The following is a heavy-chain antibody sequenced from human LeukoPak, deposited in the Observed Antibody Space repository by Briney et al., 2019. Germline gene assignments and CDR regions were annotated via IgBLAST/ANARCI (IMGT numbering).Heavy chain of an antibody. V-gene: IGHV3-30*18. CDR3: AKDLRVRVERVGATTGDY. CDR1: GFTFSSYG. Sequence: PGGSLRLSCAASGFTFSSYGMHWVRQAPGKGLEWVAVISYDGSNKYYADSVKGRFTISRDNSKNTLYLQMNSLRAEDTAVYYCAKDLRVRVERVGATTGDYWGQGTLVTVSS. D-gene: IGHD1-26*01. CDR2: ISYDGSNK. J-gene: IGHJ4*02.